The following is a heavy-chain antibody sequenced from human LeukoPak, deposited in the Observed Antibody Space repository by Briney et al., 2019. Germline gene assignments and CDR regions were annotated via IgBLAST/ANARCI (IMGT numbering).Heavy chain of an antibody. D-gene: IGHD3-3*01. J-gene: IGHJ1*01. V-gene: IGHV3-15*01. Sequence: GGSLRLSCAASGFTVSTNYVSWVRQAPGKGLEWVGRIKSKTDGGTTDYAAPVKGRFTISRDDSKNTLYLQMNSLKTEDTAVYYCTTDRLYFQHWGQGTLVTISS. CDR1: GFTVSTNY. CDR3: TTDRLYFQH. CDR2: IKSKTDGGTT.